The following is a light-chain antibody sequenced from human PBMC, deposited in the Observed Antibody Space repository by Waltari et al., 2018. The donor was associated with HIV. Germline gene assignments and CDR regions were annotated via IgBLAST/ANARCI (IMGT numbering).Light chain of an antibody. Sequence: QSVLTQPPSASGTPGQRVTISCSGARSDIGSNYVYWYQQLPGTAPKLLIYRNNQRPSGVPDRFSASKSGTSASLAISGLRSEDEADYYCPAWDVSLRGAYVFGTGTKVAVL. CDR1: RSDIGSNY. J-gene: IGLJ1*01. CDR3: PAWDVSLRGAYV. CDR2: RNN. V-gene: IGLV1-47*01.